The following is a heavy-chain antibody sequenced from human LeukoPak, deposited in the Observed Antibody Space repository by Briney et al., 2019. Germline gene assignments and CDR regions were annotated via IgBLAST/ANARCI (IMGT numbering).Heavy chain of an antibody. J-gene: IGHJ4*02. Sequence: GGSLRLSCAASGFTFSSYAMSWVRRAPGKGLEWVSAISGSGGSAYYADSVKGRFTISRDNSKNTLYLQMNSLRAEDTAVYYCAKAKTSYVFDYWGQGTLVTVSS. V-gene: IGHV3-23*01. CDR2: ISGSGGSA. CDR1: GFTFSSYA. D-gene: IGHD3-16*01. CDR3: AKAKTSYVFDY.